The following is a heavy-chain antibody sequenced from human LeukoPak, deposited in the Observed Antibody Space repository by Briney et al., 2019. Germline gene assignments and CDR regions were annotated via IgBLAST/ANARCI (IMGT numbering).Heavy chain of an antibody. V-gene: IGHV3-48*01. D-gene: IGHD2-15*01. Sequence: GGSLRLSCAASGFAFRIYTMNWVRQAPGKGLEWIAYINGNSGSIYYADSVKGRFTISRDNAKNSLYLQMNSLRSEDTAVYYCASLSGGYCSGGSCYLNWFDPWGQGTLVTVSS. CDR1: GFAFRIYT. J-gene: IGHJ5*02. CDR2: INGNSGSI. CDR3: ASLSGGYCSGGSCYLNWFDP.